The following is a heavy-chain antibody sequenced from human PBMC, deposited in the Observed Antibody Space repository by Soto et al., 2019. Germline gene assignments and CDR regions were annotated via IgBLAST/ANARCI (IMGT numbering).Heavy chain of an antibody. Sequence: SETLSLTCTVSGGPISSGGYYWSWIRQHPGKGLEWIGYIYYSGSTYYNPSLKSRVTISVDTSKNQFSLKLSSVTAADTAVYYCARGGYYSSTSYLNWFDPWSQGTLVTVSS. D-gene: IGHD2-2*01. J-gene: IGHJ5*02. CDR3: ARGGYYSSTSYLNWFDP. V-gene: IGHV4-31*03. CDR1: GGPISSGGYY. CDR2: IYYSGST.